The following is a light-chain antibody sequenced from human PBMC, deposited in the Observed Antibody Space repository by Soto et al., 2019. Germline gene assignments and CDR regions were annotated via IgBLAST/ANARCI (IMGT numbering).Light chain of an antibody. CDR1: SSDVGGYNY. J-gene: IGLJ2*01. Sequence: QSVLTQPPSASGSPGQSVTISCTGTSSDVGGYNYVSWYQQHPGKAPKLMIYDVSKRPSGVPDRFSGSKSGNTASLTVSGLPAEDEADYYCSSYAGSNHLVFGGGTQLTVL. CDR3: SSYAGSNHLV. CDR2: DVS. V-gene: IGLV2-8*01.